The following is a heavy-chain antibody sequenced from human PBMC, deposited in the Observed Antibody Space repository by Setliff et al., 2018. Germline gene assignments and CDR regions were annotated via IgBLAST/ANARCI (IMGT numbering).Heavy chain of an antibody. V-gene: IGHV3-49*04. J-gene: IGHJ4*02. CDR1: GFTFADYT. D-gene: IGHD3-22*01. Sequence: GGSLRLSCTTSGFTFADYTMTWVRQAPGKGLEWVGLIGSETYGGVAEYAASVKGRFTISRDDSKSIAYLRMNSLKIEDTAVYYCTRDFWPESSGFAFGQWGQGTLVTVSS. CDR2: IGSETYGGVA. CDR3: TRDFWPESSGFAFGQ.